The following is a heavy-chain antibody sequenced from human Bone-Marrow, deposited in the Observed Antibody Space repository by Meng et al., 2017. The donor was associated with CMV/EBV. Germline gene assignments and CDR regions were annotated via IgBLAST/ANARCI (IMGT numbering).Heavy chain of an antibody. CDR3: AREAAHAVGFDY. CDR1: GGSISSYY. D-gene: IGHD6-6*01. V-gene: IGHV4-59*13. CDR2: IYYSGST. Sequence: SETLSLTCTVSGGSISSYYWSWIRQPPGKGLEWIGYIYYSGSTNYNPSLKSRVTISVDTYKNQFSLKLSSVTAADTAVYYCAREAAHAVGFDYWGQGTLVTVSS. J-gene: IGHJ4*02.